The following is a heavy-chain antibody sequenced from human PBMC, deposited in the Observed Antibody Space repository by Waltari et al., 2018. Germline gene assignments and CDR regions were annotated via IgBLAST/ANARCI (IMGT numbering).Heavy chain of an antibody. CDR1: GFTFSSYG. Sequence: QVKLVESGGGVVQPGGSLRLSCAASGFTFSSYGMHWVRQAPGKGLEGVAVIRYDRSNEYYADSVKGRFTISRDNSKNTLSLQMNSLRAEDTAVYYCAKDGSFVVVPEAMFDYYMDVWGRGTTVTVSS. V-gene: IGHV3-30*02. J-gene: IGHJ6*03. D-gene: IGHD2-2*01. CDR3: AKDGSFVVVPEAMFDYYMDV. CDR2: IRYDRSNE.